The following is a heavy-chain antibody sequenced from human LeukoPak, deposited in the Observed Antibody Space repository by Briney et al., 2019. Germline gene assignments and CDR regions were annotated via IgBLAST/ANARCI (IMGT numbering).Heavy chain of an antibody. CDR2: IRYDGSNK. Sequence: GGSLRLSCAASGFTFSSYGMHWVRQAPGKGLEWVAFIRYDGSNKYYADSVKGRFTISRDNSKNTLYLQMNSLRADDTAVYYCAKGVKYIVMVTAQHYFDYWGQGTLVTVSS. V-gene: IGHV3-30*02. CDR1: GFTFSSYG. J-gene: IGHJ4*02. D-gene: IGHD2-21*02. CDR3: AKGVKYIVMVTAQHYFDY.